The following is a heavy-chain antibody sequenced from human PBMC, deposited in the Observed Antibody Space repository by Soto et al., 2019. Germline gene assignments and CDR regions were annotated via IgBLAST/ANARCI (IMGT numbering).Heavy chain of an antibody. V-gene: IGHV3-21*01. J-gene: IGHJ6*02. CDR1: GFTFSSYS. CDR2: ISSSSSYI. D-gene: IGHD2-8*01. Sequence: KSGGSLRLSCAASGFTFSSYSMNWVRQAPGKGLEWVSSISSSSSYIYYADSVKGRFTISRDNAKNSLYLQMNSLRAEDTAVYYCAREGRNGGMGVWGQGTTVTVSS. CDR3: AREGRNGGMGV.